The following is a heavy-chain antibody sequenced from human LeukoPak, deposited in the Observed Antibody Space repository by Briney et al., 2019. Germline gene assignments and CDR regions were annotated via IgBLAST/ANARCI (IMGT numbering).Heavy chain of an antibody. V-gene: IGHV3-23*01. CDR1: GFTFSSYA. CDR2: ISGSGGST. D-gene: IGHD3-22*01. CDR3: ARDSQYYYDSSGDTPFDY. J-gene: IGHJ4*02. Sequence: PGGSLRLSCAASGFTFSSYAMSWVRQAPGKGLEWVSAISGSGGSTYYADSVKGRFTISRDNAKNSLYLQMNSLRAEDTAVYYCARDSQYYYDSSGDTPFDYWGQGTLVTVSS.